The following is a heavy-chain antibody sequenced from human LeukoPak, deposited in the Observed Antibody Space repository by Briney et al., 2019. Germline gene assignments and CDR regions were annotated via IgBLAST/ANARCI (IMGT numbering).Heavy chain of an antibody. D-gene: IGHD5-24*01. CDR3: AKTIPYWYFDL. V-gene: IGHV3-23*01. CDR1: GFTLSTYD. CDR2: IGGDGGTT. Sequence: GGSLRLSCAASGFTLSTYDMSWVGQAPTKGLEWVSAIGGDGGTTYADSVKGRFTISRDNSKNTLYLQMNSLRAEDTAIYYCAKTIPYWYFDLWGHGTLVTVSS. J-gene: IGHJ2*01.